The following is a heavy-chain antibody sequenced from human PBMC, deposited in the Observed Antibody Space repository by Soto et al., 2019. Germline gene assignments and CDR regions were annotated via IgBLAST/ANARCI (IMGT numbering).Heavy chain of an antibody. CDR3: AHRVLRTVFGLVTTTASYFDL. J-gene: IGHJ4*02. CDR1: GFSLTTSGVG. CDR2: FFWFDDK. V-gene: IGHV2-5*01. Sequence: QITLNESGPTVVRPTENLTLTCRFSGFSLTTSGVGVGWIRQSPGRPREGLAFFFWFDDKSYSASLKSRLTITRDTSKNQVVLTVSDLDPTDTATYYCAHRVLRTVFGLVTTTASYFDLWGQGTPVAVSS. D-gene: IGHD3-3*01.